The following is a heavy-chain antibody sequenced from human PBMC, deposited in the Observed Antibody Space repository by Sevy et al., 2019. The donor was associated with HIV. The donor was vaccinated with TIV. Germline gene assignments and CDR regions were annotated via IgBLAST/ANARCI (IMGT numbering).Heavy chain of an antibody. CDR3: ATDPFSVTSSNDYMDV. J-gene: IGHJ6*03. CDR1: GFIFSKYW. D-gene: IGHD4-17*01. Sequence: GGSLRLSCAASGFIFSKYWMSWVRQAPGKGLEWVANIQEDGSGKYYVDAVKGRFTISRDNAKNSLYLQMNSLRAEDTAVSYCATDPFSVTSSNDYMDVWGKGTTVTVSS. CDR2: IQEDGSGK. V-gene: IGHV3-7*01.